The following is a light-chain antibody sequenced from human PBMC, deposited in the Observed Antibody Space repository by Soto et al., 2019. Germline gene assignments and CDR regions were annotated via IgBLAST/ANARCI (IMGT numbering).Light chain of an antibody. V-gene: IGKV1-39*01. J-gene: IGKJ1*01. CDR3: QQSYSTPWT. Sequence: DIQMTQSPSSLSASVGDRVTITCRASQSISSSLNWYQQKPGKAPKLLIYAASSLQSGVPSRFSGSGSGTHFTLTISSLQPEDFAPYFCQQSYSTPWTFGQGTKVEIK. CDR1: QSISSS. CDR2: AAS.